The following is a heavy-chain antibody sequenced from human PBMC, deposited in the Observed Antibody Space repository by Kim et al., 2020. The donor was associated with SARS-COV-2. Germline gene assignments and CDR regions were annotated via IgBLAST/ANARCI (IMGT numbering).Heavy chain of an antibody. CDR3: SRHTPEGYNLYYFDS. Sequence: NPSLKSRVTRAADASGNQFSLKLSSVTAADTAVYFCSRHTPEGYNLYYFDSWGQGTLVIVSS. D-gene: IGHD1-1*01. J-gene: IGHJ4*02. V-gene: IGHV4-30-2*03.